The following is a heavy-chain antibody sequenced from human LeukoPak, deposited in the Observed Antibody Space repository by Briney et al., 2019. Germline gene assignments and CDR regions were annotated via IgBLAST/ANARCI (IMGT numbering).Heavy chain of an antibody. CDR2: IYTSGST. Sequence: SETLSLTCTVSGGSISSYYWSWIRQPPGKGLEWIGYIYTSGSTNYNPSLKTRVTISVATSQNQFSLKLSSVTAADTAVYYCARLLRYFDWTYYYYYMDVWGKGTTVTVSS. V-gene: IGHV4-4*09. CDR1: GGSISSYY. J-gene: IGHJ6*03. CDR3: ARLLRYFDWTYYYYYMDV. D-gene: IGHD3-9*01.